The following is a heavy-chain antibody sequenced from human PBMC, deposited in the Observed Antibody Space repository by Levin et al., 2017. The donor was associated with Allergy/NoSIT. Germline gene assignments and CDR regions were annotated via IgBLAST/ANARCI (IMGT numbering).Heavy chain of an antibody. CDR3: ARDRFGAYSGRSYGMDV. J-gene: IGHJ6*02. CDR1: GGTFSSYA. Sequence: SVKVSCKASGGTFSSYAISWVRQAPGQGLEWMGGIIPIFGTANYAQKFQGRVTITADESTSTAYMELSSLRSEDTAVYYCARDRFGAYSGRSYGMDVWGQGTTVTVSS. V-gene: IGHV1-69*13. CDR2: IIPIFGTA. D-gene: IGHD1-26*01.